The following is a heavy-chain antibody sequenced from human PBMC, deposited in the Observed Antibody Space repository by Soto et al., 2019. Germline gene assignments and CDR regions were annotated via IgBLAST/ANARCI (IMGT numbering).Heavy chain of an antibody. J-gene: IGHJ5*02. Sequence: ASVKVSCKASGGTLNTYTINWVRQAPGRRLEWVGQIVPMYDSVNYAENFQGRVTITADKSTKTSSMELTSLKSEDTALYFCATWRHYSGSYCFDPWGQGTLVTVSS. CDR3: ATWRHYSGSYCFDP. D-gene: IGHD1-26*01. CDR2: IVPMYDSV. V-gene: IGHV1-69*06. CDR1: GGTLNTYT.